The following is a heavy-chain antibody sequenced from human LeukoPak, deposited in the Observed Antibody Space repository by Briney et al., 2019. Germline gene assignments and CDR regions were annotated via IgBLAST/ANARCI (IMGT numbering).Heavy chain of an antibody. Sequence: PGGSLRLSCAVSGFTFSSYWMTWVRQAPGEGLEWVANIKQDGSDTYSVDSVKGRFTISRDNAKNSLYLEMNSLRVEDTAVYYCARDQGADFWSGNYYYGMDVWGQGTTVTVSS. V-gene: IGHV3-7*03. CDR1: GFTFSSYW. CDR3: ARDQGADFWSGNYYYGMDV. D-gene: IGHD3-3*01. J-gene: IGHJ6*02. CDR2: IKQDGSDT.